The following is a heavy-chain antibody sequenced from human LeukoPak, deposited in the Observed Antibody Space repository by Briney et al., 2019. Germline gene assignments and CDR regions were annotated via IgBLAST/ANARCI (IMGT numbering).Heavy chain of an antibody. CDR1: GYSFTGYY. J-gene: IGHJ5*02. D-gene: IGHD6-13*01. Sequence: ASVKVSCKTSGYSFTGYYIHWVRQAPGQRFEWLGWISPNSSATKYAQKFQDRVSMTRDTSINTANMELSSLRLDDTAVYYCARGVADAGRRLDPWGQGTLITVSS. CDR3: ARGVADAGRRLDP. CDR2: ISPNSSAT. V-gene: IGHV1-2*02.